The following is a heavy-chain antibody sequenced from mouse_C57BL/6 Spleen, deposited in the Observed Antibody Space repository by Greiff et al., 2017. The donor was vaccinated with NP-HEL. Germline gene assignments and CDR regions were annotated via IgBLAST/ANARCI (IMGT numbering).Heavy chain of an antibody. CDR1: GFTFSSYG. CDR3: ARGTGERGYYFDY. D-gene: IGHD4-1*01. V-gene: IGHV5-6*01. CDR2: ISSGGSYT. Sequence: EVKLVESGGDLVKPGGSLKLSCAASGFTFSSYGMSWVRQTPDKRLEWVATISSGGSYTYYPDSVKGRFTISRDNAKNTLYLQMSSLKSEDTAMYYCARGTGERGYYFDYWGQGTTLTVSS. J-gene: IGHJ2*01.